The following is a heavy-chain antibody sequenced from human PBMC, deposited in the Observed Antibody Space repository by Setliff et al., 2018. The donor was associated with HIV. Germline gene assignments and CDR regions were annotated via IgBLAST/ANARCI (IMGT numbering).Heavy chain of an antibody. V-gene: IGHV3-30*03. CDR3: ARGHRTSDAFDV. J-gene: IGHJ3*01. CDR2: IAHDGSTQ. CDR1: GITFSTNA. Sequence: SLRLSCAASGITFSTNAMHWVRQVPGKGLQWVAVIAHDGSTQYYADSVLGRFTISRDNSKNTLDLQMNSLRVDDTAIYYCARGHRTSDAFDVWGQGTMVTVSS. D-gene: IGHD2-2*01.